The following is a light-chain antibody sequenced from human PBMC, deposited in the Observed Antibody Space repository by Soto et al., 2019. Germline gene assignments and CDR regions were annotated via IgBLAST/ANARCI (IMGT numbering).Light chain of an antibody. V-gene: IGKV3-11*01. CDR2: QTS. CDR1: QYINTR. Sequence: EIVLTQSPSTLSSFPVDRVSLSCRASQYINTRLAWYQHRPGQAPRLLIYQTSIRAAGIPARFSASGSGTDFTLTISDVQPEDFALYYCHQRKSWPRTFGQGTKVDIK. CDR3: HQRKSWPRT. J-gene: IGKJ1*01.